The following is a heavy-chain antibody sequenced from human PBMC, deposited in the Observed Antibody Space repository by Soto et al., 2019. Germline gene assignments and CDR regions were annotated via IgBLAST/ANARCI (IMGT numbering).Heavy chain of an antibody. CDR3: ARDRSGYYLEY. CDR2: IWYDGSNK. J-gene: IGHJ4*02. D-gene: IGHD3-22*01. Sequence: PGGSLRLSCAASGFSFSSIGMHWVRQAPGKGLEWVALIWYDGSNKYYADSVKGRFTISRDNSKNTLFLQMNSLRAEDTAVYYCARDRSGYYLEYWGQGILVTVSS. V-gene: IGHV3-33*01. CDR1: GFSFSSIG.